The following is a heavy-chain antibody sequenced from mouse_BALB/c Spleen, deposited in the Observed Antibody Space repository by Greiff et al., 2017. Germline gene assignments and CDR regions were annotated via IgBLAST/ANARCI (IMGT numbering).Heavy chain of an antibody. Sequence: VKLVESGPGLVAPSQSLSITCTVSGFSLTSYGVHWVRQPPGKGLEWLGVIWAGGSTNYNSALMSRLSISKDNSKSQVFLKMNSLQTDDTAMYYCARDGAYYGNPFAYWGQGTLVTVSA. CDR3: ARDGAYYGNPFAY. V-gene: IGHV2-9*02. D-gene: IGHD2-10*01. CDR2: IWAGGST. J-gene: IGHJ3*01. CDR1: GFSLTSYG.